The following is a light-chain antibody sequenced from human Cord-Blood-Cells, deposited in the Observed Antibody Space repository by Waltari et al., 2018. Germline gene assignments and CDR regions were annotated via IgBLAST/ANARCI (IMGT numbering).Light chain of an antibody. CDR2: SNN. J-gene: IGLJ3*02. CDR3: AAWDDSLNGWV. Sequence: QSVLTQPPSASGTPGQRVTISCSGSSSTIGSTTVNWYQQRPGTAPKLLIYSNNQRPSGFPDRFSGSKSGTSASLAISGLQSEDEADYYCAAWDDSLNGWVFGGGTKLTVL. CDR1: SSTIGSTT. V-gene: IGLV1-44*01.